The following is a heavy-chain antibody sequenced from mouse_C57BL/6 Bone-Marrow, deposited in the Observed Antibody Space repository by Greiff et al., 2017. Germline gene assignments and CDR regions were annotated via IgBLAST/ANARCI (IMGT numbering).Heavy chain of an antibody. V-gene: IGHV3-6*01. CDR1: GYSITSGYY. J-gene: IGHJ2*01. Sequence: EVKLVESGPGLVKPSQSLSLTCSVTGYSITSGYYWNWIRQFPGNKLEWMGYISYDGSNNYNPSLKNRISITRDTSKNQFFLKLNSVTTEDTATYYCAREGITTYFDYWGQGTTLTVSS. D-gene: IGHD1-1*01. CDR3: AREGITTYFDY. CDR2: ISYDGSN.